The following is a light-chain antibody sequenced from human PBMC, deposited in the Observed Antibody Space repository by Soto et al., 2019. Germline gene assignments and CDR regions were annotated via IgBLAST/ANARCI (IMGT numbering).Light chain of an antibody. CDR1: RDDIGAYDY. J-gene: IGLJ2*01. V-gene: IGLV2-14*01. CDR2: EVT. CDR3: NSYTNSSAVV. Sequence: RDDIGAYDYVSWYQQHPGNAPKLLVYEVTNRPSGVSDRFSGSKSGNTASLTISGLQAEDEADYYCNSYTNSSAVVFGGGTKVTVL.